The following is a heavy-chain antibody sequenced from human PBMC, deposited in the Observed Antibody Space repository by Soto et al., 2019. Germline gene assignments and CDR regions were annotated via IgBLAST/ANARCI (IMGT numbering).Heavy chain of an antibody. V-gene: IGHV1-18*04. D-gene: IGHD3-3*01. CDR3: ARDQYYDFWSGYSYYYYGMDV. CDR1: GYTFTSYG. CDR2: ISAYNGNT. Sequence: ASVKVSCKAAGYTFTSYGISWVRRAPGEGLEWMGWISAYNGNTNYAQKLQGRVTMTTDTSTSTAYMELRSLRSDDTAVYYCARDQYYDFWSGYSYYYYGMDVWGQGTTVTVSS. J-gene: IGHJ6*02.